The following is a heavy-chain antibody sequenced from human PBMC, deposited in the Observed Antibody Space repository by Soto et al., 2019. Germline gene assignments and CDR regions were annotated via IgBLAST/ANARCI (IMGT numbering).Heavy chain of an antibody. J-gene: IGHJ5*02. CDR2: IYYSGRT. CDR1: GGSISSGGYY. V-gene: IGHV4-31*03. CDR3: ARDLYYGGNERGFDP. D-gene: IGHD4-17*01. Sequence: QVQLQESGPGLVKPSQTLSLTCTVSGGSISSGGYYWSWIRQHPGKGLEWIGYIYYSGRTYYNPSLKSRVTVPVDTSTNQFALKLGSVTAADSAVYYGARDLYYGGNERGFDPWGQGTLVTVSS.